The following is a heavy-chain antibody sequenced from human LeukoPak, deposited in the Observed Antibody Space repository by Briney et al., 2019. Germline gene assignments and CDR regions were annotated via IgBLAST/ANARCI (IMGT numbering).Heavy chain of an antibody. Sequence: EASVKVSCKASGGTFSSYAISWVRQAPGQGLEWMGGIIPIFGTANYAQKFQGRVTITADESTSTAYMELSSLRCEDTAVYYCAREGGPGGGDYDILTGYYVGYFDYWGQGTLVTVSS. J-gene: IGHJ4*02. CDR2: IIPIFGTA. D-gene: IGHD3-9*01. V-gene: IGHV1-69*13. CDR3: AREGGPGGGDYDILTGYYVGYFDY. CDR1: GGTFSSYA.